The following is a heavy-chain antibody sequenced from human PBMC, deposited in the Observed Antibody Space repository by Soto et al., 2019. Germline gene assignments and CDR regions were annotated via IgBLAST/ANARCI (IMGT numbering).Heavy chain of an antibody. CDR2: ISHDGTTK. CDR3: AKDRRDGEYDSVYDF. J-gene: IGHJ5*01. CDR1: GFTLSDYG. V-gene: IGHV3-30*18. D-gene: IGHD2-8*01. Sequence: QVQLVESGGGVVQPGRSLRLSCAASGFTLSDYGMHWVRQAPGKGLEWVAMISHDGTTKYWADSEKGRFTISRDNSKNAVYLQMNRLRAEDTAVYYCAKDRRDGEYDSVYDFWGHGALVPVSS.